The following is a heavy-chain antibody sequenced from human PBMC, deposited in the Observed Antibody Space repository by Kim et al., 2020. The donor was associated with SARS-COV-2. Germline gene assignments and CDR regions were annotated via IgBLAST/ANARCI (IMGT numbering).Heavy chain of an antibody. D-gene: IGHD6-19*01. J-gene: IGHJ6*02. CDR2: IDPSDSYT. Sequence: GESLKISCKGSGYSFTSYWISWVRQMPGKGLEWMGRIDPSDSYTNYSPSFQGHVTISADKSISTAYLQWSSLKASDTAMYYCARQGAVAGTIRAYGMDVWGQGTTVTVSS. CDR3: ARQGAVAGTIRAYGMDV. V-gene: IGHV5-10-1*01. CDR1: GYSFTSYW.